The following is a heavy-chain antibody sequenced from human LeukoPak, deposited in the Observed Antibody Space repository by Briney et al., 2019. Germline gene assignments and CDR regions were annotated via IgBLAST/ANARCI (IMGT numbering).Heavy chain of an antibody. CDR3: ARVNYDILRGAFDI. D-gene: IGHD3-9*01. CDR1: GFTFSSYS. Sequence: GGSLRLSCAASGFTFSSYSMNWVRQAPGKGLEWVSSISSSSSYIYYADSVKGRFTISRDNAKNSLYLQMNSLRAEDTAVYYCARVNYDILRGAFDIWGQGTMVTVSS. CDR2: ISSSSSYI. J-gene: IGHJ3*02. V-gene: IGHV3-21*01.